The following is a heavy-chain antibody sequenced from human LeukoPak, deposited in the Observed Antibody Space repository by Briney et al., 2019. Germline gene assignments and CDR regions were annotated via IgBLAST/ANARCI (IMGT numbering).Heavy chain of an antibody. J-gene: IGHJ4*02. CDR2: IKSKIDGGTT. D-gene: IGHD5-18*01. CDR3: STDLAAMVRAIDY. V-gene: IGHV3-15*01. CDR1: GFSFSHYA. Sequence: GGSLRLSCAGSGFSFSHYAINWVRQAPGKGLEWVGRIKSKIDGGTTDYTAPVKGRFTISRDDSKNTLHLQMNSLKTEDTAVYYCSTDLAAMVRAIDYWGQGTLVTVSS.